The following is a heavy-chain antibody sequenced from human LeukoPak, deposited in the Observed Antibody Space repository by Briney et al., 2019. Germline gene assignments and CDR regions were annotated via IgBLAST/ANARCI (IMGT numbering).Heavy chain of an antibody. Sequence: GGSLRLSCAASGFTFNDYYMSWIRQAPGKGLEWLSYITSSGSAIYYADSVKGRFTISRDNAKNSLYLQMNSLRAEDTAVYYCARHAISVLLLDWGQGTLVTVSS. D-gene: IGHD2-8*01. CDR3: ARHAISVLLLD. J-gene: IGHJ4*02. CDR2: ITSSGSAI. CDR1: GFTFNDYY. V-gene: IGHV3-11*01.